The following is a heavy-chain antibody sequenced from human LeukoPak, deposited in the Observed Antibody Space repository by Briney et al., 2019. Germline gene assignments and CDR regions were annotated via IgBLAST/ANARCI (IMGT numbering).Heavy chain of an antibody. J-gene: IGHJ4*02. CDR1: GFISTDYS. D-gene: IGHD5-24*01. Sequence: PGGSLRLSCAASGFISTDYSIHWVRQAPGKGLEWISYIDKTSSNIYDADYVKGRFTISRDNAKNSLQLHMNSLRAEDTAVYYCAKGGLGGYNAVFDYWGQGTLVTVSS. CDR3: AKGGLGGYNAVFDY. CDR2: IDKTSSNI. V-gene: IGHV3-48*01.